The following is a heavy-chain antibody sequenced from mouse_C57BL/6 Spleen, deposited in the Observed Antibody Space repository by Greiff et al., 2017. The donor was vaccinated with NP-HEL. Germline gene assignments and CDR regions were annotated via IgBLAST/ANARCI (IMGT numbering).Heavy chain of an antibody. J-gene: IGHJ3*01. CDR2: IDPSDSYT. D-gene: IGHD1-1*02. V-gene: IGHV1-69*01. Sequence: QVQLQQPGAELVMPGASVKLSCKASGYTFTSYWMHWVKQRPGQGLEWIGEIDPSDSYTNYNQKFKGKSTLTVDKSSSEDYMQLSSLTSEDSAVYYCATWEPMGRFAYWGQGTLVTVSA. CDR1: GYTFTSYW. CDR3: ATWEPMGRFAY.